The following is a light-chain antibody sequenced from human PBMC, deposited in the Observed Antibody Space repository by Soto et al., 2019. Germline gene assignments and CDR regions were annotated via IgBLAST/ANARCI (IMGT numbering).Light chain of an antibody. CDR2: GST. V-gene: IGKV3-15*01. Sequence: EIVMTQSPATLSVSPGERATLSCRASQSVSSNLAWYQQKPGQAPRVLIYGSTTRPTGIPARFSGSGSGTEYTLTISSKQSEYFVVYYWQQYNSWRQTFGQGTKLEIK. CDR1: QSVSSN. J-gene: IGKJ1*01. CDR3: QQYNSWRQT.